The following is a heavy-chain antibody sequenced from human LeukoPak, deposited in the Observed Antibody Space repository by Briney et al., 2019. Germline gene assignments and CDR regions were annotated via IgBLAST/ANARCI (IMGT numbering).Heavy chain of an antibody. V-gene: IGHV1-18*01. CDR3: ARDWGIGEVAFS. Sequence: ASVKVSCKASGYTFTSYGIRWVRQAPGQGLEWLGWISAYNGNTNYAQKLQGRVTMTTDTSTSTAYMELRSLRSDDTAVYYCARDWGIGEVAFSWGQGTLVTVSS. D-gene: IGHD3-16*01. CDR1: GYTFTSYG. CDR2: ISAYNGNT. J-gene: IGHJ5*02.